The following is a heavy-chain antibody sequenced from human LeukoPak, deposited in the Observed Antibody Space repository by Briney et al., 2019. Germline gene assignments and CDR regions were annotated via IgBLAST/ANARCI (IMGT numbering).Heavy chain of an antibody. CDR3: ATQRRNDYVWGSYRSPFDY. CDR1: GYTLTELS. Sequence: ASVKVSCKVSGYTLTELSMHWVRQAPGKGLEWMGGFDPEDGETIYAQKFQGRVTMTEDISTDTAYMELSSLRSEDTAVYYCATQRRNDYVWGSYRSPFDYWGQGTLVTVSS. CDR2: FDPEDGET. D-gene: IGHD3-16*02. J-gene: IGHJ4*02. V-gene: IGHV1-24*01.